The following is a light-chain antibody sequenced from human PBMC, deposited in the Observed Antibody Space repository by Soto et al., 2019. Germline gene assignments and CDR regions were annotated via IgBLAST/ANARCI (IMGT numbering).Light chain of an antibody. Sequence: EVVMTQXPSSLAVXAXGXATXXXRASQSVYSNLAWYQEKPGQAPRLLIYGASTRDTGIAARFSGSGSGTEFTLTISSLQSEDFAVYYCQQYNNWPITFGQGTRLEIK. V-gene: IGKV3-15*01. CDR3: QQYNNWPIT. J-gene: IGKJ5*01. CDR2: GAS. CDR1: QSVYSN.